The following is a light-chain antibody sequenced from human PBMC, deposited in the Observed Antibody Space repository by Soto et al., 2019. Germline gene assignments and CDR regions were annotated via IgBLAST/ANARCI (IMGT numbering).Light chain of an antibody. CDR2: GAS. CDR1: QSVSSSD. J-gene: IGKJ1*01. Sequence: EIVLTQSPGTLSLSLGERATLSCRASQSVSSSDLAWYQQKPGQAPRLLIYGASSRATGIPDRVSGSGAGTDFTLTISRLEPEDFAVYYCQLYGSSPEWTFGQGTKVEIK. CDR3: QLYGSSPEWT. V-gene: IGKV3-20*01.